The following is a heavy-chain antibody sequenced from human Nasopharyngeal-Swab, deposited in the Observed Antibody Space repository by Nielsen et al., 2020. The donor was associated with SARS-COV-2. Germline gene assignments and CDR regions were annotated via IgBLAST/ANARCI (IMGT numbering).Heavy chain of an antibody. CDR1: GYRFAAYW. CDR3: ARLDGGVAAAGYYYYYGMDV. Sequence: GESLKISCKASGYRFAAYWIGWVRQMPGKGLEWMGIIYPGDSDTRYSPSFQGQDTISADKSISTAYLQWSSLKASDTAMYYCARLDGGVAAAGYYYYYGMDVWGQGTTVTVSS. D-gene: IGHD6-13*01. V-gene: IGHV5-51*01. J-gene: IGHJ6*02. CDR2: IYPGDSDT.